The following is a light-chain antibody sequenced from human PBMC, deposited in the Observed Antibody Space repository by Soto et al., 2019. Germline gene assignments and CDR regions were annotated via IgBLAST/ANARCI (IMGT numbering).Light chain of an antibody. V-gene: IGKV3-11*01. CDR1: QSVGRA. J-gene: IGKJ4*01. Sequence: EIVLTQSPATLSLSPGERATLSCRVSQSVGRALAWYQQKPGQAPRLLIYDSSNRATGIPARFSGSGSGTDFTLTISSLEPEDFAVYYCQQRSNWPLPFGGGTKVEI. CDR2: DSS. CDR3: QQRSNWPLP.